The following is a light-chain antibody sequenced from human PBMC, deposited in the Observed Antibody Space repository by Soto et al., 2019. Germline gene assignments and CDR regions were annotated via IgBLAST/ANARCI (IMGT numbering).Light chain of an antibody. V-gene: IGLV3-1*01. Sequence: SYELTRPPSVSVSPGQTASITCSGDKLGDKYACWYQQKPGQSPVLVIYQDSKRPSGIPERFSGSNSGNTATLTISGTQAMDEADYYCQAWDSSTAHYVFGTGTKVTVL. CDR2: QDS. CDR1: KLGDKY. J-gene: IGLJ1*01. CDR3: QAWDSSTAHYV.